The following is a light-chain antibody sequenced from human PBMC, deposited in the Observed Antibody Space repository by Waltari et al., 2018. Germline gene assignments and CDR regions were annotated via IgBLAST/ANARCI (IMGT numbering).Light chain of an antibody. Sequence: QSVLTQPPSASGTPGQTVTISCSGSNSNIGSKPVSWYQQLPGSAPKLLIYSNDRRPSGVPDRFSGSKSGTSASRAITGLQSEDEADYHCAAWDVRLNAVVFGGGTKLTVL. CDR2: SND. CDR1: NSNIGSKP. V-gene: IGLV1-44*01. CDR3: AAWDVRLNAVV. J-gene: IGLJ2*01.